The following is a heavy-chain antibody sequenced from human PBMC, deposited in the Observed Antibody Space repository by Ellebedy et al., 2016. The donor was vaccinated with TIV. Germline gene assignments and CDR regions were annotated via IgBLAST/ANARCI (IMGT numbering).Heavy chain of an antibody. CDR3: ARGGYWAFDY. Sequence: GESLKISCAASGFTFSNLWMRWVRQAPGKGLEWVADIKPDGAQKNYVDSVKARFTVSRDNAKNSLYLQMNSPRAEDTAVYYCARGGYWAFDYWGQGTLVTVSS. CDR2: IKPDGAQK. D-gene: IGHD2-8*02. CDR1: GFTFSNLW. V-gene: IGHV3-7*01. J-gene: IGHJ4*02.